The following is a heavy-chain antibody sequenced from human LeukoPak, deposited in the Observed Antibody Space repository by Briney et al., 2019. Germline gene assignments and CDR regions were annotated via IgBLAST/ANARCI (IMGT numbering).Heavy chain of an antibody. Sequence: GGSLRLSCAASGFTFSSYEMNWVRQAPGKGLEWVSYISSSGSTIYYADSVKGRFTISRDNAKNSLYLQMNSLRAEDTAVYYCAKIPYGDYVLDYYYYMDVWGKGTTVTVSS. D-gene: IGHD4-17*01. J-gene: IGHJ6*03. CDR2: ISSSGSTI. V-gene: IGHV3-48*03. CDR3: AKIPYGDYVLDYYYYMDV. CDR1: GFTFSSYE.